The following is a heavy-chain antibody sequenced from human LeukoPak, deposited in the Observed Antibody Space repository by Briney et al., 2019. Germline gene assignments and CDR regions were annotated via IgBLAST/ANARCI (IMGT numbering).Heavy chain of an antibody. Sequence: ASVKVSCKASGYTFTSYGISWVRQAPGQGLEWMGWISAYNGNTNYAQKLQGRVTMTTDTSTSTAYMELRSLRSDDTAVYYCARVPYCGGDCYYGVTLDCWGQGTLVTVSS. V-gene: IGHV1-18*01. CDR1: GYTFTSYG. D-gene: IGHD2-21*02. CDR2: ISAYNGNT. J-gene: IGHJ4*02. CDR3: ARVPYCGGDCYYGVTLDC.